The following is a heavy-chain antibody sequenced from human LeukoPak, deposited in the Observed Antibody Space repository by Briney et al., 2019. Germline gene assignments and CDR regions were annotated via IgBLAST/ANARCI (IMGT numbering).Heavy chain of an antibody. D-gene: IGHD3-16*01. CDR3: ARGGGLDV. J-gene: IGHJ6*02. V-gene: IGHV3-7*03. CDR2: INHNGNVN. Sequence: GGSLRLSCAASGFTFSDYWMHWARQAPGKGLEWVASINHNGNVNYYVDSVKGRFTISRDNAKNSLYLQMSNLRAEDTAVYFCARGGGLDVWGQGATVTVSS. CDR1: GFTFSDYW.